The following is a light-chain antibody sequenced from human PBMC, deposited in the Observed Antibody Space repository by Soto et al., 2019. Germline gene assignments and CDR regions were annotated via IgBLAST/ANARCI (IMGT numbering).Light chain of an antibody. CDR2: DAS. Sequence: DIQMTQSPSTLSAYVGDRVTITCRASRAISTWLAWYQQKPGKAPKFLIYDASSLETGVPSRFIGSGSGTEFTLTISSLQPDDFATYYCQQYNSYLLTVGGGTKVEIK. CDR1: RAISTW. CDR3: QQYNSYLLT. J-gene: IGKJ4*01. V-gene: IGKV1-5*01.